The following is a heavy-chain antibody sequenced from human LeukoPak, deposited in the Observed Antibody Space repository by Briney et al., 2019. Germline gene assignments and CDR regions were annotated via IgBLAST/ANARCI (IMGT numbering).Heavy chain of an antibody. V-gene: IGHV1-18*01. Sequence: GASVKVSCKASGYTFTSYGISWVRQAPGQGLEWMGWISAYNGNTNYAQKPQGRVTMTTDTSTSTAYMELRSLRSDDTAVYYCAKDDRLYYYDSSGYYFRNPTDYWGRGTLVTVSS. CDR2: ISAYNGNT. CDR1: GYTFTSYG. CDR3: AKDDRLYYYDSSGYYFRNPTDY. J-gene: IGHJ4*02. D-gene: IGHD3-22*01.